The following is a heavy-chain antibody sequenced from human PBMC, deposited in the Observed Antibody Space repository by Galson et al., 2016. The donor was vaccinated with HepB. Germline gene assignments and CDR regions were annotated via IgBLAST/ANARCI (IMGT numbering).Heavy chain of an antibody. V-gene: IGHV3-9*01. J-gene: IGHJ4*02. CDR2: ISWNSGGI. CDR1: GFTFDDYA. Sequence: SLRLSCAASGFTFDDYAMHWVRQAPGKGLEWVSGISWNSGGIGYADSVKGRFTISRDNAKNSLYLQMNSLRAEDTAFYYCAKGGYGSGDYYTFDYWGQGTLVTVSS. D-gene: IGHD3-10*01. CDR3: AKGGYGSGDYYTFDY.